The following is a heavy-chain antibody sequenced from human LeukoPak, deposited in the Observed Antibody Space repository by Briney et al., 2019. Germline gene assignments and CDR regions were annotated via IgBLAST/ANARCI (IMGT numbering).Heavy chain of an antibody. CDR3: ARTTIYYGSGSSKYYFDY. D-gene: IGHD3-10*01. CDR2: IYYSGST. CDR1: GGSISSSSYY. V-gene: IGHV4-39*07. Sequence: PSETLSLTCTVSGGSISSSSYYWGWIRQPPGKGLEWIGGIYYSGSTYYNPSLKSRVTISVDTSKNQFSLKLSSVTAADTAVYYCARTTIYYGSGSSKYYFDYWGQGTLVTVSS. J-gene: IGHJ4*02.